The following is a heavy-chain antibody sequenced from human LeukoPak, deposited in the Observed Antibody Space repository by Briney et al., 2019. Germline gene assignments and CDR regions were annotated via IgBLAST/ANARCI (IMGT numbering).Heavy chain of an antibody. CDR1: GFTFSSYW. Sequence: GGSLRLSCAASGFTFSSYWMAWVRQAPGKGLEWVANIKKDGSEKNYVDSVKGRFTISRDNAKNSLYLQMNSLRDEDTAVYYCARDVDTSGHSSWFDPWGQGTLVTVSS. CDR3: ARDVDTSGHSSWFDP. D-gene: IGHD3-3*01. J-gene: IGHJ5*02. V-gene: IGHV3-7*01. CDR2: IKKDGSEK.